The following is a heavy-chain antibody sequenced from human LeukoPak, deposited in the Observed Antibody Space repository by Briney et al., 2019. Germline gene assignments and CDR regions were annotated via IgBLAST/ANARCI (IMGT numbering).Heavy chain of an antibody. V-gene: IGHV3-33*01. CDR1: QFTFSSHG. CDR2: IWFDGSAK. Sequence: PGTSLRLSCAASQFTFSSHGMHWVRLAPGKGLEWVALIWFDGSAKYYADSVKGRFTISRDNSRNTLYLQMNSLRAEDTAVYYCARATYGSGSYDLYYFDYWGQGTLVTVSS. J-gene: IGHJ4*02. D-gene: IGHD3-10*01. CDR3: ARATYGSGSYDLYYFDY.